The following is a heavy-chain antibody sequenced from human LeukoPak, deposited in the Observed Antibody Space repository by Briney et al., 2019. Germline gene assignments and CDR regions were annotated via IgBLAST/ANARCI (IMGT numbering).Heavy chain of an antibody. V-gene: IGHV4-59*01. CDR2: IYYSGST. Sequence: SETLSLTCTVSGGSISSYYWSWIRQPPGKGLEWIGYIYYSGSTNYNPSLKSRVTISVDTSKNQFSLKLSSVTAADTAVYYCARGARVTGTFDYWGQGTLVTVSS. D-gene: IGHD1/OR15-1a*01. J-gene: IGHJ4*02. CDR1: GGSISSYY. CDR3: ARGARVTGTFDY.